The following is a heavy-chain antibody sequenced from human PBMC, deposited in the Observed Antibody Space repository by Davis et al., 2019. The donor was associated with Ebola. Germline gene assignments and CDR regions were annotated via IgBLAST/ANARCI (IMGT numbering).Heavy chain of an antibody. J-gene: IGHJ5*02. D-gene: IGHD5-18*01. V-gene: IGHV4-34*01. Sequence: SETLSLTCAVYGGSFSGYYWSWIRQPPGKGLEWIGEINHSGSTNCNPSLKSRVTISVDTSKNQFSLKLSSVTAADTAVYYCARGGGIQLWLRRRLDPWGQGTLVTVSS. CDR1: GGSFSGYY. CDR3: ARGGGIQLWLRRRLDP. CDR2: INHSGST.